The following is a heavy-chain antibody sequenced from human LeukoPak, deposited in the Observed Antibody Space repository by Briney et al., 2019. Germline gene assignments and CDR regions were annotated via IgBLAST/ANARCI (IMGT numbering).Heavy chain of an antibody. CDR1: GFTFSNAW. CDR2: IKSESDGGAT. CDR3: TTSLSGGIGYEGLFDY. D-gene: IGHD3-16*01. J-gene: IGHJ4*02. V-gene: IGHV3-15*01. Sequence: GGSLKPSCPASGFTFSNAWMSWFRQAPGKGLDYIPRIKSESDGGATHYAAPVQDRFAISRDDSENTLYLQMNSLITEDTAVYYCTTSLSGGIGYEGLFDYWGQGTLVTVSS.